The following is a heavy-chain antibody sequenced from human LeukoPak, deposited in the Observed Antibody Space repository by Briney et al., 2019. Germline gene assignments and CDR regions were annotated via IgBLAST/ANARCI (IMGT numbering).Heavy chain of an antibody. D-gene: IGHD5-12*01. CDR2: IYYSGST. CDR3: ASGGYSGYGYYYYGMDV. J-gene: IGHJ6*02. V-gene: IGHV4-39*01. Sequence: PSETLSLTCTVSGGSISSSSYYWGWIGQPPGKGLEWIGSIYYSGSTYYNPSLKSRVTISVDTSKNQFSLKLSSVTAADTAVYYCASGGYSGYGYYYYGMDVWGQGTTVTVSS. CDR1: GGSISSSSYY.